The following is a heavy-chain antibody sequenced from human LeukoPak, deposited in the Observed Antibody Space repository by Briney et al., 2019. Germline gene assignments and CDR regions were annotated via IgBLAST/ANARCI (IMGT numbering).Heavy chain of an antibody. D-gene: IGHD4-11*01. V-gene: IGHV4-4*07. J-gene: IGHJ6*03. CDR2: IYTSGST. CDR1: GGSISSYY. CDR3: ARSTGTTVFSMGVRNYYYYMDV. Sequence: PSETLSLTCTVSGGSISSYYWSWIRQPAGKGLEWIGRIYTSGSTNYNPSLKSRVTMSVDTSKNQFSLKLSSVTAADTAVYYCARSTGTTVFSMGVRNYYYYMDVWGKGITVTVSS.